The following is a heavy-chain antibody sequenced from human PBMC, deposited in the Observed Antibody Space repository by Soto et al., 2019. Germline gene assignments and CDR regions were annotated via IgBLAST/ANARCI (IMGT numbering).Heavy chain of an antibody. CDR2: IIPIFGTA. CDR1: GGAFSSYA. D-gene: IGHD3-3*01. CDR3: ARVEVNWFDP. J-gene: IGHJ5*02. Sequence: ASVKVSCKASGGAFSSYAISWVRQAPGQGLEWMGGIIPIFGTANYAQKFQGRVTITADESTSTAYMELSSLRSEDTAVYYCARVEVNWFDPWGQGTLVTVSS. V-gene: IGHV1-69*13.